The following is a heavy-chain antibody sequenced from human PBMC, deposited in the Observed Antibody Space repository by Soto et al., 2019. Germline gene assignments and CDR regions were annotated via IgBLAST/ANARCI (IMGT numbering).Heavy chain of an antibody. D-gene: IGHD1-1*01. J-gene: IGHJ4*02. CDR3: AAPGWNALS. V-gene: IGHV1-69*13. CDR2: IIPVFATT. Sequence: SVKISCKASGGTFSGFAISWVRQAPGQGLEWMGGIIPVFATTDYAPKFQGRVTITADESTATGYMELSNLKSEDTAVYYCAAPGWNALSWGKGTQVTVSS. CDR1: GGTFSGFA.